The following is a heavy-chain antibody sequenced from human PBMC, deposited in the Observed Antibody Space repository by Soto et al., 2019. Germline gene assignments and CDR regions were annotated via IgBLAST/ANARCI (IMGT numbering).Heavy chain of an antibody. D-gene: IGHD3-10*01. Sequence: SETLPLTCIVSGGSISTGDNYWSWIRQPPGKGLEWIGYIYYSGTTYYNPSLKSRATISADTSKNQFSLKLSSVTAADTAVYYCARYYGGNSDAFDIWGQGTTVTVSS. V-gene: IGHV4-30-4*01. CDR1: GGSISTGDNY. CDR3: ARYYGGNSDAFDI. CDR2: IYYSGTT. J-gene: IGHJ3*02.